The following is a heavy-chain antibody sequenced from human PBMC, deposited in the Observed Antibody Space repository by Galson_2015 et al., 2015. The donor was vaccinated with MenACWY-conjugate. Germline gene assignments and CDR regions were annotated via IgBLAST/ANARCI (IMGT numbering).Heavy chain of an antibody. CDR3: AKVAGYCSDDTCYSDY. CDR1: GFTFSSFA. Sequence: SLRLSCAASGFTFSSFAMSWVRQAPGKGLEWVSALSDSGGHTHYADSVEGRVTISRDNSMRTLYLQMNSLRAEDTAVYYCAKVAGYCSDDTCYSDYWGQGTLVTVSS. J-gene: IGHJ4*02. D-gene: IGHD2-15*01. CDR2: LSDSGGHT. V-gene: IGHV3-23*01.